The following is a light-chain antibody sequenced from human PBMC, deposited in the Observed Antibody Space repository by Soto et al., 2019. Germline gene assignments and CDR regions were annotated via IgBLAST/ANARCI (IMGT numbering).Light chain of an antibody. CDR3: QQYNSYSRT. J-gene: IGKJ2*01. CDR1: QSISSW. Sequence: DIQMTQSPSTLSASVGDRVTITCRASQSISSWLAWYQQKPGKAPKLLIYKASSLESGVPSRLSGSGSGTEFTLTFSSLQTDVCACYYCQQYNSYSRTFGQRTQLEIK. V-gene: IGKV1-5*03. CDR2: KAS.